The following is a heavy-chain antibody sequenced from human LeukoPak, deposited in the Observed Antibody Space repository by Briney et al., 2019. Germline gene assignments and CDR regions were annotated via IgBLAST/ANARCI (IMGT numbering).Heavy chain of an antibody. V-gene: IGHV3-30*03. D-gene: IGHD3-16*01. CDR1: GFTFSSYG. CDR2: ISYDGSNK. Sequence: GGSLRLSCAASGFTFSSYGMHWVRQAPGKGLEWVAVISYDGSNKYYADSVKGRFTISRDNAKNLLYLQMNSLRDEDTALYYCARGASYWGQGTLVTVSS. CDR3: ARGASY. J-gene: IGHJ4*02.